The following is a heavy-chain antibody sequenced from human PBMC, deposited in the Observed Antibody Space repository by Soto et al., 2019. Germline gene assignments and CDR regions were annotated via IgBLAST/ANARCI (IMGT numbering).Heavy chain of an antibody. Sequence: SETLSLTCTVSGGSISSGDYYWSWIRQPPGKGLEWIGYIYYSGSTYYNPSLKSRVTISVDTSKNQFSLKLSSVTAADAAVYYCARDRNGDYYYYYGMDVWGQGTTVTVSS. V-gene: IGHV4-30-4*01. CDR2: IYYSGST. CDR3: ARDRNGDYYYYYGMDV. J-gene: IGHJ6*02. CDR1: GGSISSGDYY. D-gene: IGHD4-17*01.